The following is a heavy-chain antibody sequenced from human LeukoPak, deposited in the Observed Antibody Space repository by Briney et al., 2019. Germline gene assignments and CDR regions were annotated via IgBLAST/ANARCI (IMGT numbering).Heavy chain of an antibody. D-gene: IGHD4-23*01. CDR3: ARDLYGGNSYFDY. CDR2: ISGSGGST. J-gene: IGHJ4*02. CDR1: GFTFSSYG. Sequence: PGGSLRLSCAASGFTFSSYGMSWVRQAPGEGLEWVSAISGSGGSTYYADSVKGRFTISRDNAKNSLYLQMNSLRAEDTAVYYCARDLYGGNSYFDYWGQGTLVTVSS. V-gene: IGHV3-23*01.